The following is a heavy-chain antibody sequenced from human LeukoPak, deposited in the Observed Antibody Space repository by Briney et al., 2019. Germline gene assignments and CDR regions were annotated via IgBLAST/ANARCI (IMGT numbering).Heavy chain of an antibody. V-gene: IGHV5-51*01. D-gene: IGHD2-15*01. CDR1: GYSFTSYW. CDR2: IYPGDSDT. Sequence: GESLKISCKGSGYSFTSYWIGWVRQMPGKGLEWMGIIYPGDSDTRYSPSLQGQVTISADKSISTAYLQWSSLKASDTAMYYCARRDCSGGSCYHFDYWGQGTLVTVSS. CDR3: ARRDCSGGSCYHFDY. J-gene: IGHJ4*02.